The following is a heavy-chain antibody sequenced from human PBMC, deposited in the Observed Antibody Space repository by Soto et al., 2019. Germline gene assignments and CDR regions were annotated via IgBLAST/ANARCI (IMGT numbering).Heavy chain of an antibody. D-gene: IGHD4-4*01. Sequence: PGGSLRLSCAASGFTFSTYPMSWVRQAPGKGLEWVSGISGSGISTYYTDSVKGRFTISRDNSKNTVFLQMNSLRDEDTAVYYCAKPPVITASYYYYDMDVWGRGTTVTVSS. CDR1: GFTFSTYP. CDR3: AKPPVITASYYYYDMDV. V-gene: IGHV3-23*01. CDR2: ISGSGIST. J-gene: IGHJ6*02.